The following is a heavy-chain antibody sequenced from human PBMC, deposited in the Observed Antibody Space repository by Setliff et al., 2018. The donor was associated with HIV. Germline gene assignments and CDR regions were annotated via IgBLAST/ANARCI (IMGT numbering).Heavy chain of an antibody. Sequence: SVKVSCKASGGTFKNLAISWVRQAPGQGLEWMGGVIPSFATANYAQKFRGRITITADELTSTVYMDLNSLKSEDSAVYYCANPHDGGAFDVWGQGTAVTVSS. J-gene: IGHJ3*01. CDR3: ANPHDGGAFDV. CDR1: GGTFKNLA. CDR2: VIPSFATA. D-gene: IGHD1-1*01. V-gene: IGHV1-69*13.